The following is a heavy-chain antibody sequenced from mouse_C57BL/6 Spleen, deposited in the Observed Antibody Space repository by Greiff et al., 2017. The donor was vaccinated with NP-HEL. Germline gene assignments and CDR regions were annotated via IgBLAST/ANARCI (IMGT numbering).Heavy chain of an antibody. J-gene: IGHJ4*01. Sequence: EVKVVESGGGLVKPGGSLKLSCAASGFTFSDYGMHWVRQAPEKGLEWVAYISSGSSTIYSADTVKGRFTISRDNAKNTLFLQMTSLRSEDTAMYYCARGLLRSYAMDYWGQGTSVTVSS. CDR2: ISSGSSTI. D-gene: IGHD1-1*01. V-gene: IGHV5-17*01. CDR3: ARGLLRSYAMDY. CDR1: GFTFSDYG.